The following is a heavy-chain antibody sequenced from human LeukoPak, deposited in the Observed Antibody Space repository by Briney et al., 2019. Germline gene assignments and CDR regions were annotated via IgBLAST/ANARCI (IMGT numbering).Heavy chain of an antibody. CDR1: GGSISSSSYY. CDR3: ARLSYDSSGYYEYFQH. D-gene: IGHD3-22*01. CDR2: IYYSGST. V-gene: IGHV4-39*07. Sequence: PSETLSLTCTVSGGSISSSSYYWGWTRQPPGKGLEWIGSIYYSGSTYYNPSLKSRVTISVDTSKNQFSLKLSSVTAADTAVYYCARLSYDSSGYYEYFQHWGQGTLVTVSS. J-gene: IGHJ1*01.